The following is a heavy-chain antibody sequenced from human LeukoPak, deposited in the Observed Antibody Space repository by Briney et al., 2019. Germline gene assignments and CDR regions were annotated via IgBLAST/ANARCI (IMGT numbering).Heavy chain of an antibody. D-gene: IGHD5-18*01. Sequence: GGSLRLSCAASGFTFSSYWMSWVRQAPGKGLEWVANIKQDGSEKYYVDSVKGRFTISRDNAKNSLYLQMNNLRAEDTAVYYCARPTAMAINWFDPWGQGTLVTVSS. CDR2: IKQDGSEK. V-gene: IGHV3-7*01. CDR3: ARPTAMAINWFDP. CDR1: GFTFSSYW. J-gene: IGHJ5*02.